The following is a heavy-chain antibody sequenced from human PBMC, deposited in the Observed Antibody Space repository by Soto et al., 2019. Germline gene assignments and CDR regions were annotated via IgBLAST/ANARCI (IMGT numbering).Heavy chain of an antibody. CDR1: GGSVNSEIYY. CDR2: IYYSGST. CDR3: PTRTVFRPLDY. Sequence: PSETLSLTCTVSGGSVNSEIYYWSWIRQPPGRGLEWIGHIYYSGSTNYNPSVKSRVTVSVDMLKNQFSLRLRSVTAADTAVYYCPTRTVFRPLDYWGQGTLVTVSS. J-gene: IGHJ4*02. V-gene: IGHV4-61*01.